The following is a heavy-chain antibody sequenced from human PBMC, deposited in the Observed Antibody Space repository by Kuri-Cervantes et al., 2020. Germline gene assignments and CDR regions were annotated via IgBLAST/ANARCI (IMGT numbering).Heavy chain of an antibody. V-gene: IGHV3-7*03. Sequence: GGSLRLSCATSGFTFSDYWMSWVRQAPGKGLEWVANIKQDGSEKYYVDSVKGRFTISRDNAKNSLYLQMNSLRAEDTAVYYCARSQGDYSPQYFDYWGQGTLVTVSS. D-gene: IGHD4-17*01. CDR1: GFTFSDYW. J-gene: IGHJ4*02. CDR3: ARSQGDYSPQYFDY. CDR2: IKQDGSEK.